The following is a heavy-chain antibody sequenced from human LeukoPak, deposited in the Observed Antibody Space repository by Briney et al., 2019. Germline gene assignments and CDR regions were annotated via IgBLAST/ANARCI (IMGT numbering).Heavy chain of an antibody. CDR3: ASGLYGMDV. CDR2: IESDGTI. D-gene: IGHD2-21*01. CDR1: GFTFSIYW. J-gene: IGHJ6*02. Sequence: GGSLRLSCAASGFTFSIYWMHWVRQAPGKGLVWVSHIESDGTISYADSVKGRFTISRDNSKNTLYLQMNSLRAEDTAVYYCASGLYGMDVWGQGTTVTVSS. V-gene: IGHV3-74*01.